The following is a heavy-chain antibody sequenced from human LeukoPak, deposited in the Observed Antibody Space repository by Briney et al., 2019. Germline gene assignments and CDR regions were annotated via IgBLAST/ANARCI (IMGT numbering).Heavy chain of an antibody. V-gene: IGHV3-23*01. CDR3: AKDGQLVLFPRY. J-gene: IGHJ4*02. Sequence: NPGGSLRLSCAASGFTFSSYAMSWVRQAPGKGLEWVSAISGSGGSTYYADSVKGRFTISRDNSQNTLYLQMNSLRAEDTAVYYCAKDGQLVLFPRYWSQGTLVTVSS. CDR2: ISGSGGST. CDR1: GFTFSSYA. D-gene: IGHD6-13*01.